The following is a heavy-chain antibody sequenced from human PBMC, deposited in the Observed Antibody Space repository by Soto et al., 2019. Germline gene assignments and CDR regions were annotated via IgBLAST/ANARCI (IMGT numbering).Heavy chain of an antibody. CDR1: GFTFSDYY. D-gene: IGHD2-15*01. CDR2: ISSSGSTI. Sequence: GGSLRLSCAASGFTFSDYYMSWIRQAPGKGLEWVSYISSSGSTIYYADSVKGRFTISRDNAKNSLYLQMNSLRAEDTAVYYCARVAGYCSGGSCSLRDDAFDIWGQGTMVTVSS. J-gene: IGHJ3*02. CDR3: ARVAGYCSGGSCSLRDDAFDI. V-gene: IGHV3-11*01.